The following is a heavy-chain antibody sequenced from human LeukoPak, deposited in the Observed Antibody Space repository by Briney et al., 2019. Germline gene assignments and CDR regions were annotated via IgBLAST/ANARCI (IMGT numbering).Heavy chain of an antibody. J-gene: IGHJ4*02. CDR2: VYHSGSP. CDR3: AGDYKTLAY. D-gene: IGHD3-16*01. CDR1: GDSNIYYY. V-gene: IGHV4-59*01. Sequence: PSETLSLTCTVSGDSNIYYYWSWIRQPPGKGLEWIGYVYHSGSPEYNPSLKSRVTISLDTSKNQFSLKLRSVTPADTAVYYCAGDYKTLAYWGQGTLVTVSS.